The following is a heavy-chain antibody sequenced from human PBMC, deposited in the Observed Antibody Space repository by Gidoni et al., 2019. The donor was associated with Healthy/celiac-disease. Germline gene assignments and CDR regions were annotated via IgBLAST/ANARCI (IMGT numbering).Heavy chain of an antibody. Sequence: QVQLQQWGAGLLKPSETLSLTCAVYGGSFSGYYWSWIRQPSGKGLEWIGEINHSGSTNYNPSLKSRVTISVDTSKNQFSLKLSSVTAADTAVYYCARVGAYMLLPLAVAGFDYWGQGTLVTVSS. CDR1: GGSFSGYY. J-gene: IGHJ4*02. V-gene: IGHV4-34*01. D-gene: IGHD6-19*01. CDR2: INHSGST. CDR3: ARVGAYMLLPLAVAGFDY.